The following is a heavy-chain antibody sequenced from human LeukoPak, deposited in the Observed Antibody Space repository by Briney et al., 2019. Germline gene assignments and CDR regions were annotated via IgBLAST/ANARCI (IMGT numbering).Heavy chain of an antibody. D-gene: IGHD5-24*01. CDR2: ISSSSSYI. J-gene: IGHJ5*02. CDR3: ASRARDGYNSLGFWFDP. V-gene: IGHV3-21*01. Sequence: GGSLRLSCAASGFTFSSYSMNWVRQAPGKGLEWVSSISSSSSYIYYADSVKGRFTISRDNSKNTLYLQMNSLRAEDTAVYYCASRARDGYNSLGFWFDPWGQGTLVTVSS. CDR1: GFTFSSYS.